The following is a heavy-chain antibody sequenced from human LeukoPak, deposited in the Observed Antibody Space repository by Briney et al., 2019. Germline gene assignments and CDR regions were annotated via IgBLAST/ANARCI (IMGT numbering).Heavy chain of an antibody. V-gene: IGHV1-2*02. CDR3: AREATGDLSFDH. CDR1: GYTFTGYY. Sequence: ASVKVSCEASGYTFTGYYIHWVRQAPRQGLEWMGSINPPGGGTNYAQQFQGRVTMTRDTSITTAYMELSRLTSDDTAVYFCAREATGDLSFDHWGQGTLVTVPS. D-gene: IGHD3-10*01. CDR2: INPPGGGT. J-gene: IGHJ4*02.